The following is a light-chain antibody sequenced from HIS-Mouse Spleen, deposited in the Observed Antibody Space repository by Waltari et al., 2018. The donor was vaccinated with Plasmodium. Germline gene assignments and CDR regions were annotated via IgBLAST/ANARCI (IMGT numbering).Light chain of an antibody. CDR2: EVT. J-gene: IGLJ2*01. V-gene: IGLV2-8*01. CDR1: SSDVGGYNS. CDR3: SSYAGSNNLV. Sequence: QSALTQPPSASGSPGQSFTISCTGTSSDVGGYNSVSWDQQHPGKAPKLMIYEVTKRPSGVPDRFSGSKSGNTASLTVSGLQAEDEADYYCSSYAGSNNLVFGGGTKLTVL.